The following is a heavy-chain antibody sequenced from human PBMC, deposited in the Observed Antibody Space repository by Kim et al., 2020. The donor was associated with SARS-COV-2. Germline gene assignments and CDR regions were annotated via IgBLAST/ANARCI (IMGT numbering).Heavy chain of an antibody. CDR2: ISSSGSTI. J-gene: IGHJ3*02. Sequence: GGSLRLSCAASGFTFSDYYMSWIRQAPGKGLEWVSYISSSGSTIYYADSVKGRFTISRDNAKNSLYLQMNSLRAEDTAVYYCARGGGPYDYVWGSYRYPHIDAFDIWGQGTMVTVSS. D-gene: IGHD3-16*02. CDR1: GFTFSDYY. V-gene: IGHV3-11*01. CDR3: ARGGGPYDYVWGSYRYPHIDAFDI.